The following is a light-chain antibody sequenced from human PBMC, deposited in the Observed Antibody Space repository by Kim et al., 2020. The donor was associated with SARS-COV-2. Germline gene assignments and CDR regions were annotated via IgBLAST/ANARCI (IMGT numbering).Light chain of an antibody. V-gene: IGKV3-20*01. CDR3: QQYGNSPHT. CDR2: GAS. J-gene: IGKJ1*01. CDR1: QSVSSSY. Sequence: EIVLTQSPGTLSLSPGERATLSCRASQSVSSSYLAWYQQKPDQAPRLLIYGASSRATGVPDRFSGSGSGTDFTLTITRLEPEDFAVYYCQQYGNSPHTFGQGTKVDIK.